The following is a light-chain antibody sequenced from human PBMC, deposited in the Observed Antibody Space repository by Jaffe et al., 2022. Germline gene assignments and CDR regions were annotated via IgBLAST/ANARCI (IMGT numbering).Light chain of an antibody. CDR3: MQSKEVPLT. J-gene: IGKJ4*01. V-gene: IGKV2D-29*01. CDR2: EVS. Sequence: DIVMTQTPLSLSVSPGQPASISCKSSQSLLQGDGKTHLYWYLQKPGQPPRLMIYEVSNRFSGVPDRFSGSGSGTDFTLTISRVKAEDFGVYHCMQSKEVPLTFGGGTKVEIK. CDR1: QSLLQGDGKTH.